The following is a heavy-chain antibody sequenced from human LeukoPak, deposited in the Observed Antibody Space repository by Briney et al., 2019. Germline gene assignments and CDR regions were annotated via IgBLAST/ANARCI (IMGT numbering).Heavy chain of an antibody. CDR1: GGAFSGYY. D-gene: IGHD6-6*01. Sequence: PSETLSLTCAVYGGAFSGYYWSWIRQPPGKGLEWIGEINHSGSTNYNPSLKSRVTISVDTSKNQFSLKLSSVTAADTAVYYCARRQIAARGYFDYWGQGTLVTVSS. CDR2: INHSGST. J-gene: IGHJ4*02. CDR3: ARRQIAARGYFDY. V-gene: IGHV4-34*01.